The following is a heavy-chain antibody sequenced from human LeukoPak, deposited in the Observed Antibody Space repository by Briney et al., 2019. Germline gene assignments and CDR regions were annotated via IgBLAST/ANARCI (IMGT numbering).Heavy chain of an antibody. CDR2: INPSGGST. CDR1: GYTFTSYY. D-gene: IGHD3-22*01. Sequence: ASVKVSCKASGYTFTSYYMHWVRQAPGQGLGWMGIINPSGGSTSYAQKFQGRVTMTRDMSTSTVYMELSSLRSEDTAVYYCARGGEHDSSGYDAFDIWGQGTMVTVSS. CDR3: ARGGEHDSSGYDAFDI. J-gene: IGHJ3*02. V-gene: IGHV1-46*01.